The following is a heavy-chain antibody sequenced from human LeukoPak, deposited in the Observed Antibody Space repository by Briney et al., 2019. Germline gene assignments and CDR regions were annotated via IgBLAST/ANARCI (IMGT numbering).Heavy chain of an antibody. V-gene: IGHV4-59*08. CDR1: GGSISSYY. Sequence: PSETLSLTCTVSGGSISSYYWSWIRQPPGKGLEWIAYIYYSGSTKYNPALKSRVTISVDTSKTQFSLKLGSVTAADTAVYYCARHARLRFFAANWFDPWGQGTLVTVST. J-gene: IGHJ5*02. CDR3: ARHARLRFFAANWFDP. CDR2: IYYSGST. D-gene: IGHD3-3*01.